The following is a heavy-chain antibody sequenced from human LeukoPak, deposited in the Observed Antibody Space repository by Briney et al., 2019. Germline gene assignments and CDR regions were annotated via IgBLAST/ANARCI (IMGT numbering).Heavy chain of an antibody. V-gene: IGHV4-30-4*01. CDR2: IYYSGST. CDR1: GGSISSGDYY. CDR3: ARGRYSSSWYGSYYYYGMDV. J-gene: IGHJ6*02. D-gene: IGHD6-13*01. Sequence: SETLSLTCTVSGGSISSGDYYWSWIRQPPGKGLEWIGYIYYSGSTYYNPSLKSRVTISVDTSKNQFSLKLSSVTAADTDVYYCARGRYSSSWYGSYYYYGMDVWGQGTTVTVSS.